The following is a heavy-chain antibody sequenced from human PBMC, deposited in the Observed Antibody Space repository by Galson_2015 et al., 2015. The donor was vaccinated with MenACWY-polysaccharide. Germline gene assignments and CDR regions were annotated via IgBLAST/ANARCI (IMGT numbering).Heavy chain of an antibody. Sequence: SVKVSCKASGYTFNTYYMHWVRQAPRQGLEWMGVINPSGNYTTYAQKFQGRVTMTRDTSTSTLYMELSSLRSEDTAMYYCARVTSAGYYFDLWGQGSLVTVSS. CDR3: ARVTSAGYYFDL. D-gene: IGHD6-13*01. CDR1: GYTFNTYY. CDR2: INPSGNYT. V-gene: IGHV1-46*02. J-gene: IGHJ4*02.